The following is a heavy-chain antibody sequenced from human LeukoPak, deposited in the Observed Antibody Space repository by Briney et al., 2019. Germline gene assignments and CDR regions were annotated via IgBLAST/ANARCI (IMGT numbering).Heavy chain of an antibody. CDR1: GGSFSDYY. J-gene: IGHJ4*02. CDR2: INHSGDT. D-gene: IGHD5-18*01. V-gene: IGHV4-34*01. CDR3: ARIQLWPLHYFDY. Sequence: PSETLSLTCAVYGGSFSDYYWSWIRQPPGMGLEWIGEINHSGDTKYNPSLKSRVTISVDTSKNQFSLKVSSVTAADTAVYYCARIQLWPLHYFDYWGQGTLVTVSS.